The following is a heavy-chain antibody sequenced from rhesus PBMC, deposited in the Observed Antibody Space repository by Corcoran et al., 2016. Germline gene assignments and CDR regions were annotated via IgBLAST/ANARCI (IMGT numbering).Heavy chain of an antibody. CDR1: GFTFSNYG. J-gene: IGHJ2*01. CDR3: AKTPWRGFCTGSGCYFYWYFDL. Sequence: EVQLVETGGGLVQPGGSLKLSCAASGFTFSNYGMSWVRQAPGKELERVSAINSGGGITNYDDSVKGRFSSSRVNYKDTLSLQMNSLRAWDTAVYYCAKTPWRGFCTGSGCYFYWYFDLWGPGTPITISS. CDR2: INSGGGIT. V-gene: IGHV3S5*01. D-gene: IGHD2-21*01.